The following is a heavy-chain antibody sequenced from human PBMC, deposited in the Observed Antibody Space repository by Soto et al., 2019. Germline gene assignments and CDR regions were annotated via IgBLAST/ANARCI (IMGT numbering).Heavy chain of an antibody. CDR2: INHSGST. CDR1: GGSFSGYY. CDR3: ARGKGDY. V-gene: IGHV4-34*01. J-gene: IGHJ4*02. Sequence: SETLSLTCAVYGGSFSGYYWSWIRQPPGKGLEWIGEINHSGSTNYNPSLKSRVTISVDTSKNQFSLKLSSVTAADTAVYYCARGKGDYWGQGTLVTVPQ.